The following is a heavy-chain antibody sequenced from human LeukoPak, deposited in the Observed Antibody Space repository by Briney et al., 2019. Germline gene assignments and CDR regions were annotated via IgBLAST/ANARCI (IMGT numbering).Heavy chain of an antibody. Sequence: GGSLRLSCEASGFTFSDYSMDWVRQAPGEGLEWLSYITSTSDTIYYADSVKGRFTSSRDNAKNSVYLQMNSLRAEDTAVYYCARSSGYPFFDYWGQGTLVTVSS. CDR2: ITSTSDTI. V-gene: IGHV3-48*01. CDR1: GFTFSDYS. CDR3: ARSSGYPFFDY. D-gene: IGHD3-22*01. J-gene: IGHJ4*02.